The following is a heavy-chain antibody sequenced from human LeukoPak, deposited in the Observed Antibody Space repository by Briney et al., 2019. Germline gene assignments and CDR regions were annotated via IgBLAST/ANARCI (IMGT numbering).Heavy chain of an antibody. V-gene: IGHV3-48*01. J-gene: IGHJ4*02. CDR2: VSPSSTTI. CDR1: GFTFSSYA. Sequence: GGSLRLSCAASGFTFSSYAMSWVRQAPGEGLEWVSYVSPSSTTIYYADSVKGRFTISRDNAKNSLYLQMNSLRAEDTAVYYCAREHTPYGSGCTAAYWGQGTLVTVSS. D-gene: IGHD6-19*01. CDR3: AREHTPYGSGCTAAY.